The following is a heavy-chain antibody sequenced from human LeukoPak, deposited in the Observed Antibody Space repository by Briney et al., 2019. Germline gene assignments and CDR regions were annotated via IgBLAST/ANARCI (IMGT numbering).Heavy chain of an antibody. V-gene: IGHV1-46*01. Sequence: ASVKVSCKASGNTFTSFHIHWVRQAPGQGLEYMGIIKVYGDTTIYAQRFQGRITMTRDTSTSTVYMELSSLRSEDAAVYYCTSGYGSDYWGQGTLVTVSS. J-gene: IGHJ4*02. CDR1: GNTFTSFH. CDR3: TSGYGSDY. CDR2: IKVYGDTT. D-gene: IGHD5-12*01.